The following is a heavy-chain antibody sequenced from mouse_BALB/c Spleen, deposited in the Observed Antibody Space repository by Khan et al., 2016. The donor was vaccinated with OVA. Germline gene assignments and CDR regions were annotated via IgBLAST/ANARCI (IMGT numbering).Heavy chain of an antibody. J-gene: IGHJ4*01. CDR1: GFSLTSYG. CDR2: IWSDGGT. CDR3: ARWFDGYSSLYAMDY. D-gene: IGHD2-3*01. V-gene: IGHV2-6*02. Sequence: VELVESGPGLVAPSQSLSITCTVSGFSLTSYGVHWVRQPPGKGLEWLVVIWSDGGTNYNSVLKSRLSISKDNSKSQVSLKMNSLQTDDTAIYYCARWFDGYSSLYAMDYWGQGTSVTVSS.